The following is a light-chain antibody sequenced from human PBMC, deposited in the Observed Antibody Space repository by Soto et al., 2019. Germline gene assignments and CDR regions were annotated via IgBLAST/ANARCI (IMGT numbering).Light chain of an antibody. V-gene: IGKV1D-13*01. Sequence: AIQLTQSPSSLSASVGERATITCRASQGVSSSLAWYQQKPGTAPKLLIYDASDLATGVPSRFSGSGSGTEFTLTISSLQPEDFATYYCQQFNNYPLTFGQGTRLEIK. J-gene: IGKJ5*01. CDR3: QQFNNYPLT. CDR2: DAS. CDR1: QGVSSS.